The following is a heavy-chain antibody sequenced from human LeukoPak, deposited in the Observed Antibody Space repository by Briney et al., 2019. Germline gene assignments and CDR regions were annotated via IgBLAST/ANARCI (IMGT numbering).Heavy chain of an antibody. J-gene: IGHJ4*02. CDR2: IRSSSRTI. CDR3: ARDGSGRVPEMSAPDY. CDR1: GFTFSSYS. V-gene: IGHV3-48*01. Sequence: PGGSLRLSCAASGFTFSSYSMNWVRQAPGKGLEWLTDIRSSSRTIYYADSVKGRFTISRDNAKNSLYLQMNSLRAEDTAVYYCARDGSGRVPEMSAPDYWGQGTLVTVSS. D-gene: IGHD3-10*01.